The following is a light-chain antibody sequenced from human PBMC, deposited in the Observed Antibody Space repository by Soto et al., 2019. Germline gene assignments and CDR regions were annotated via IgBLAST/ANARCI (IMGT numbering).Light chain of an antibody. CDR3: SAYAGSIFV. J-gene: IGLJ1*01. CDR1: SSDVGRYNH. CDR2: DVD. Sequence: QSALTQPPSASGSPVQSVTISFTGSSSDVGRYNHGSWYQQHPGKAPKLIIFDVDKRPSGVPDRFSGSKSVNTASLTVSGLQAEDEADYYCSAYAGSIFVFGTGTKLTVL. V-gene: IGLV2-8*01.